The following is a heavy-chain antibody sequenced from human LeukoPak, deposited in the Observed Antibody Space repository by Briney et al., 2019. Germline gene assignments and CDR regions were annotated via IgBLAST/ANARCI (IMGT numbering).Heavy chain of an antibody. CDR2: IKPDGSER. D-gene: IGHD3-22*01. CDR3: ASDLNHDSGG. J-gene: IGHJ4*02. V-gene: IGHV3-7*01. CDR1: GFSFSATW. Sequence: GGSLRLSCAASGFSFSATWMTWVRQAPGKGLECVANIKPDGSERYYLDSVKGRFTVSRDNAKTSLYLQMNSLRVEDTATYYCASDLNHDSGGGDRGTLVTVSS.